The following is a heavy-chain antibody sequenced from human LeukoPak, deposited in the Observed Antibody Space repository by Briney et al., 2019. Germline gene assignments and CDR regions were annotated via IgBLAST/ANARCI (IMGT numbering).Heavy chain of an antibody. Sequence: GGSLRLSCAAPGFTFSSYGMHWVRQAPGKGLEWVSVIWYDGSNKYYADSVKGRFTISRDNSKNTLYLQINSLRAEDTAVYYCAKDYYGPSGGIDYWGQGTLATVSS. CDR2: IWYDGSNK. J-gene: IGHJ4*02. CDR3: AKDYYGPSGGIDY. V-gene: IGHV3-33*06. CDR1: GFTFSSYG. D-gene: IGHD3-10*01.